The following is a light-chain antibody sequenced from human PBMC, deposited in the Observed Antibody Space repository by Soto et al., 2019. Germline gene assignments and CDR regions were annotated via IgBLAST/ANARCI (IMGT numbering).Light chain of an antibody. CDR2: GAS. J-gene: IGKJ1*01. CDR1: QSVSTNF. Sequence: EIVLTQSPGTLSLSPREGATLSCRASQSVSTNFFAWYQQKPGQAPRLLIYGASTRATGIPDRFSGSGSGTDFTLTISRLEPEDFAVYYCQQYGRTSWTFGQGTKVDIK. CDR3: QQYGRTSWT. V-gene: IGKV3-20*01.